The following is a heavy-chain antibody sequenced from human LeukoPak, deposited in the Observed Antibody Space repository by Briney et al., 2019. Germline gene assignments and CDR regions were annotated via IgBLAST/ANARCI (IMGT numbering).Heavy chain of an antibody. V-gene: IGHV1-46*01. CDR2: INPSGCST. CDR1: GYTFTSYY. D-gene: IGHD3-10*01. J-gene: IGHJ5*02. CDR3: ARVSYYYGSGRSYNWFDP. Sequence: ASVKVSCKASGYTFTSYYMHWVRQAPGQGLEWMGIINPSGCSTSYAQKFQDRITITRDTSTSTVHMELSSLRSEDTAVYYCARVSYYYGSGRSYNWFDPWGQGTPVTVSS.